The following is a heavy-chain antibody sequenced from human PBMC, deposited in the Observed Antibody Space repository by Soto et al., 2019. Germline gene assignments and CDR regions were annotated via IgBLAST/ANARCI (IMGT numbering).Heavy chain of an antibody. J-gene: IGHJ6*02. CDR1: GYSLTSYW. V-gene: IGHV5-10-1*01. CDR3: ASRGYCSSTSCYNYYGMDV. D-gene: IGHD2-2*02. Sequence: PGESLKISCKGSGYSLTSYWISWVRQMPGKGLEWMGRIDPSDSYTNYSPSFQGHVTISADKSISTAYLQWSSLKASDTAMYYCASRGYCSSTSCYNYYGMDVWGQGTTVTVSS. CDR2: IDPSDSYT.